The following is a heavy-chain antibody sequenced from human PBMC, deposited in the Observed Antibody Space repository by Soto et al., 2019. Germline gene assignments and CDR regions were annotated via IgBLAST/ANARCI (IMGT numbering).Heavy chain of an antibody. D-gene: IGHD3-9*01. V-gene: IGHV4-39*01. J-gene: IGHJ4*02. Sequence: QLQLQESGPGLVKPSETLSLTCTVSGGSISSSSYYWGWIRQPPGRGLEWIGSIYYSGSTYYNPSLKSRVTISVDTSKNQFSLKLSSVTAADTAVYYCARTVLTGYVRDYWGQGTLVTVSS. CDR2: IYYSGST. CDR3: ARTVLTGYVRDY. CDR1: GGSISSSSYY.